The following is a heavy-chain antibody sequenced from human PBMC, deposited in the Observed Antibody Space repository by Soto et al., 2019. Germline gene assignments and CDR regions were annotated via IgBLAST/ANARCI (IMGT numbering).Heavy chain of an antibody. CDR2: INPNSGGT. Sequence: QVQLVQSGAEVKKPGASVKVSCKASGYTFTGYYMHWVRQAPGQGLEWMGWINPNSGGTNYAQKFQGRVTMTRDTSISQAYMELSRLRSDDTAVYYCARGRALERVRNSYGMDVWGQGTTVTVSS. J-gene: IGHJ6*02. CDR3: ARGRALERVRNSYGMDV. D-gene: IGHD1-1*01. V-gene: IGHV1-2*02. CDR1: GYTFTGYY.